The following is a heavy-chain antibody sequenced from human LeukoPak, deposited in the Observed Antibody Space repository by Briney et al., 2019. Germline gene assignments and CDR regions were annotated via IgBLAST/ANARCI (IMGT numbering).Heavy chain of an antibody. CDR1: GYTFTSYG. CDR2: ISAYNGNT. V-gene: IGHV1-18*01. J-gene: IGHJ4*02. D-gene: IGHD6-19*01. Sequence: ASVNVSCKASGYTFTSYGISWVRQAPGQGLEWIGWISAYNGNTNYAHKFQGRVTMTTDKSTSTAYMEVRSLTSDDTAIYYCARDGTEYSSGWARFDYWGQGTLLTVSS. CDR3: ARDGTEYSSGWARFDY.